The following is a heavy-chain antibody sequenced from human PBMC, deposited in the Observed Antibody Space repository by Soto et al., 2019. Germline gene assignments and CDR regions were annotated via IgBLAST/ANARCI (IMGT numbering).Heavy chain of an antibody. CDR1: GDSVSSKNAA. CDR3: ARSGPAGYIDY. Sequence: SQTLSLTCAISGDSVSSKNAAWNCIRHSPSRGLEWLGRTYYRSKWFNGYAVSLKGRITINPDTSKNQFSLQLNSLTPEDTAVYYCARSGPAGYIDYWGQGTLVTVSS. J-gene: IGHJ4*02. V-gene: IGHV6-1*01. CDR2: TYYRSKWFN. D-gene: IGHD3-16*02.